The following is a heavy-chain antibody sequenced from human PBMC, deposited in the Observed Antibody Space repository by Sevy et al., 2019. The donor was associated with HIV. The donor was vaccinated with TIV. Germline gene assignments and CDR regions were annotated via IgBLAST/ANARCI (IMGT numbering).Heavy chain of an antibody. CDR2: INPNNGDA. CDR1: GYSFTGFY. Sequence: ASVKVSCKASGYSFTGFYIHWMRQAPGQGLAWMGWINPNNGDAKYAQKYQGRVTMTRDTSATTTYMELTSLRSDDTAMYYCVRGYFGSGSYRLLYWGQGAPVTVSS. J-gene: IGHJ4*02. V-gene: IGHV1-2*02. CDR3: VRGYFGSGSYRLLY. D-gene: IGHD3-10*01.